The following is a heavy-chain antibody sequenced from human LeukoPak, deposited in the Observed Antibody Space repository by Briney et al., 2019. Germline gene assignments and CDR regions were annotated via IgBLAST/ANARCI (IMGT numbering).Heavy chain of an antibody. CDR2: INSDGSRT. Sequence: GGSLRLSCAASGFTFTSYWMHWVRQAPEKGLVWVSRINSDGSRTSYADSVKGRFTISRDNAKNTLYLQMSSLRAEDTAIYYCVYSGYDWTYYFDWWGQGTLVTVSS. CDR3: VYSGYDWTYYFDW. CDR1: GFTFTSYW. V-gene: IGHV3-74*01. J-gene: IGHJ4*02. D-gene: IGHD5-12*01.